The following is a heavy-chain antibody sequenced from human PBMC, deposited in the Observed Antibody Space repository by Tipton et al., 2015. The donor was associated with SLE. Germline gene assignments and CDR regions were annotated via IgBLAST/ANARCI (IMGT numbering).Heavy chain of an antibody. CDR3: ARVSYVILF. Sequence: SLRLSCAASGFTFSSYEMNWFRQAPGQGLEWISHISISGDSIYYANSVLGRFTISRDNAKNSLYLQMNSLRAEDTAVYYCARVSYVILFWSQRTLVTVSS. CDR1: GFTFSSYE. CDR2: ISISGDSI. V-gene: IGHV3-48*03. D-gene: IGHD3-9*01. J-gene: IGHJ4*02.